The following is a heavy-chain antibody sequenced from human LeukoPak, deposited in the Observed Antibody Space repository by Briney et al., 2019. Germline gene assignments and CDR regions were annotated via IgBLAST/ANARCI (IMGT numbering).Heavy chain of an antibody. CDR2: ISYDGSNK. CDR1: GFTFSSYG. J-gene: IGHJ3*02. CDR3: ARRHAHPLDGDNSQFAFNI. Sequence: GGSLRLSCAASGFTFSSYGMHWVRQAPGKGLEWVAVISYDGSNKYYADSVKGRFTISRDNSKNTLYLQMNSLRAEDTAVYYCARRHAHPLDGDNSQFAFNIWGQGTMVTVSS. D-gene: IGHD4-23*01. V-gene: IGHV3-30*03.